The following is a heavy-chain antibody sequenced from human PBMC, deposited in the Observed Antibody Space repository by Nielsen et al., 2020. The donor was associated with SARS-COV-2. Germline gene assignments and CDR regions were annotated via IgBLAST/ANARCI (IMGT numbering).Heavy chain of an antibody. CDR3: ARDREYYDFWSGYSRNWFDP. D-gene: IGHD3-3*01. Sequence: ASVKVSCKASGYTFTSYYMHWVRQAPGQGLEWMGIINPSGGSTSYAQKFQGRVTMTRDTSTSTVYMELSSLRSEDTAVYYCARDREYYDFWSGYSRNWFDPWGQGTLVTVSS. J-gene: IGHJ5*02. CDR2: INPSGGST. CDR1: GYTFTSYY. V-gene: IGHV1-46*01.